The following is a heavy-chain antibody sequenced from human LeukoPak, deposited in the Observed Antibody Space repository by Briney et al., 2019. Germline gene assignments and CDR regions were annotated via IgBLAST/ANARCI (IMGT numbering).Heavy chain of an antibody. V-gene: IGHV3-30*04. CDR2: ISYDGSNK. CDR1: GFTFSSYA. D-gene: IGHD5-12*01. CDR3: AKSYSGYDYVAFDI. Sequence: GGSLRLSCAASGFTFSSYAMHWVRQAPGKGLEWVAVISYDGSNKYYADSVKGRFTISRDNSKNTLYLQMNSLRAEDTAVYYCAKSYSGYDYVAFDIWGQGTMVTVSS. J-gene: IGHJ3*02.